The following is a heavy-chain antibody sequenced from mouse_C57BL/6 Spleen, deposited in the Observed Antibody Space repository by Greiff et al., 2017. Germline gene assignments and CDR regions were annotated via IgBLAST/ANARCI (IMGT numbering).Heavy chain of an antibody. CDR3: ARGGTTVPIDY. V-gene: IGHV1-50*01. D-gene: IGHD1-1*01. CDR2: IDPSDSYT. J-gene: IGHJ2*01. CDR1: GYTFTSYW. Sequence: QVQLQQSGAELVKPGASVKLSCKASGYTFTSYWMQWVKQRPGQGLEWIGEIDPSDSYTNYNQKFKGKATLTVDTSSRTAYMQLSSLTSEDSAVYYCARGGTTVPIDYWGQGTTLTVSS.